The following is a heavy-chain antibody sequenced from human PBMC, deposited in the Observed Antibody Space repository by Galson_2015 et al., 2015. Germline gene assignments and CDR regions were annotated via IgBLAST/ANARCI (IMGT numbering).Heavy chain of an antibody. Sequence: SETLSLTCAVYGGSFSGFYWSWIRQPPGKGLEWIGEVNHSGSTNYNPSLKSRVTISVDTSKNQFSLKLSSVTAADTAVYYCARGAAICSGGSCYPETTKLDYWGQGTLVTVSS. CDR3: ARGAAICSGGSCYPETTKLDY. CDR1: GGSFSGFY. CDR2: VNHSGST. D-gene: IGHD2-15*01. J-gene: IGHJ4*02. V-gene: IGHV4-34*01.